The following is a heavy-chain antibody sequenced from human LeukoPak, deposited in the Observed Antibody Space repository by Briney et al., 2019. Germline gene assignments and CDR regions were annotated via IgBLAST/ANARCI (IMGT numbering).Heavy chain of an antibody. D-gene: IGHD2-2*01. CDR1: GFTFDDYA. CDR3: ARADRAIGYCSSTSCYYMDV. V-gene: IGHV3-30-3*01. CDR2: ISYDGSNK. J-gene: IGHJ6*03. Sequence: QPGRSLRLSCAASGFTFDDYAMHWVRQAPGKGLEWVAVISYDGSNKYYADSVKGRFTISRDNSKNTLYLQMNSLRAEDTAVYYCARADRAIGYCSSTSCYYMDVWGKGTTVTVSS.